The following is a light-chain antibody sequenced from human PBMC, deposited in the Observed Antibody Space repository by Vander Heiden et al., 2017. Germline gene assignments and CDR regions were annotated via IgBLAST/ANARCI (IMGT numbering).Light chain of an antibody. Sequence: QSALTQPASVSGSPAQSLTISCTGTSSDVGGYNYVSWYQQHPGKAPKLMIYDVSNRPSGVSNRFSGSKSGNTASLTISGLQAEDEADYYCSSYTSSSILYVFGTGTKVTVL. CDR1: SSDVGGYNY. CDR3: SSYTSSSILYV. V-gene: IGLV2-14*03. CDR2: DVS. J-gene: IGLJ1*01.